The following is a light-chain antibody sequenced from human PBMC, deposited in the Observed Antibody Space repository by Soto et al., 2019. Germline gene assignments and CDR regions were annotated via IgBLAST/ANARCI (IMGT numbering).Light chain of an antibody. V-gene: IGKV3-20*01. CDR1: QDVLTN. CDR3: QQYGGSPRT. CDR2: GAS. J-gene: IGKJ1*01. Sequence: EIVMTQSPATLSVSPGERATLSCRASQDVLTNLAWYQQKPGQAPRLLIFGASSRATGIPDRFRGSGSGTDFTLTISRLEPEDFAVYYCQQYGGSPRTFGQGTKVDIK.